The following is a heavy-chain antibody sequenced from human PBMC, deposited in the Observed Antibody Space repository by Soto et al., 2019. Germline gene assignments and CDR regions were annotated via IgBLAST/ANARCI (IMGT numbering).Heavy chain of an antibody. V-gene: IGHV3-23*01. CDR1: GFTFSSYA. CDR2: ISASDGST. CDR3: AKDKMDGNTYGLGYFDY. J-gene: IGHJ4*02. Sequence: VQLLESGGGLVQPGGSLRLSCAASGFTFSSYAMSWVRQAPGKGLEWVSTISASDGSTYYADSVKGRFTISRDNSKNPLYLQMNSLRAEDTAVYYCAKDKMDGNTYGLGYFDYWGQGTLVTVSS. D-gene: IGHD5-18*01.